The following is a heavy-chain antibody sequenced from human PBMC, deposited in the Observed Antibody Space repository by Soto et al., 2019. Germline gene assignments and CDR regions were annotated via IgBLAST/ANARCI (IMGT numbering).Heavy chain of an antibody. D-gene: IGHD3-22*01. CDR1: GYTFSNYG. J-gene: IGHJ6*03. CDR2: ISAYNGNT. Sequence: ASVKVSCKASGYTFSNYGISWVRQAPGQGLEWMGWISAYNGNTNHAQKLQGRITMTTDTSTSTAYMELRSLRSDYTAVYYCARGQIGKAYYYYMDVWGKGTTVTVSS. CDR3: ARGQIGKAYYYYMDV. V-gene: IGHV1-18*01.